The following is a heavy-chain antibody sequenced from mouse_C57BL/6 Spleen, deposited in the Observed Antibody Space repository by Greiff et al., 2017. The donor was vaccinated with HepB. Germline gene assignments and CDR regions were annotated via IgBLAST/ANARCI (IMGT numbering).Heavy chain of an antibody. J-gene: IGHJ4*01. CDR3: ARFYDGYAMDY. V-gene: IGHV5-4*03. CDR1: GFTFSSYA. Sequence: DVMLVESGGGLVKPGGSLKLSCAASGFTFSSYAMSWVRQTPEKRLEWVATISDGGSYTYYPDNVKGRFTISRDNAKNNLYLQMSHLKSEDTAMYYCARFYDGYAMDYWGQGTSVTVSS. CDR2: ISDGGSYT. D-gene: IGHD2-3*01.